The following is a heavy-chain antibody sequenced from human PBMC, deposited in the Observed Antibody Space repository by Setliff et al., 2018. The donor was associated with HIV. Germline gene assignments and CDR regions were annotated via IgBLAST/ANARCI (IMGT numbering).Heavy chain of an antibody. Sequence: SETLSLTCTVSGGSISTYYWGWIRQPPGKGLQWIGSIYFTGDSYYDPSLKSRVTTSVDTSNNQFSLILSPVTAADTAVYYCARQTGLRGYYGSNSLHYFDYWGKGMLVTVSS. CDR2: IYFTGDS. V-gene: IGHV4-39*01. J-gene: IGHJ4*02. CDR1: GGSISTYY. CDR3: ARQTGLRGYYGSNSLHYFDY. D-gene: IGHD3-10*01.